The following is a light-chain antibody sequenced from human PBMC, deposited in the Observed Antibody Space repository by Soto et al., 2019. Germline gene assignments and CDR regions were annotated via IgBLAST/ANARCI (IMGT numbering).Light chain of an antibody. V-gene: IGLV2-11*01. CDR3: CSYAGSHFL. CDR1: SSDVGGYNY. CDR2: DVS. J-gene: IGLJ2*01. Sequence: QSALTQPRSVSGSPGQSVTISCTGTSSDVGGYNYVSWYQQHPGKAPKLMIYDVSQRPSGVPDRFSGSKSGNTAALTISGLQHDDEADYYCCSYAGSHFLFGGGTKLTV.